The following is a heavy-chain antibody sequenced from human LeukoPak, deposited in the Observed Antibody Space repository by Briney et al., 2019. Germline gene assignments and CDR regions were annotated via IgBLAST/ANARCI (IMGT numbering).Heavy chain of an antibody. Sequence: SVKVSCKASGYTFTSYGISWVRQAPGQGLEWMGAIIPIFDKVNYAQKFQGRFTITANESTSTTYMELRSLGSEDTAVYYCAKNLLIGALYFYIDVWGKGTTVTVSS. CDR1: GYTFTSYG. V-gene: IGHV1-69*13. CDR3: AKNLLIGALYFYIDV. D-gene: IGHD4/OR15-4a*01. CDR2: IIPIFDKV. J-gene: IGHJ6*03.